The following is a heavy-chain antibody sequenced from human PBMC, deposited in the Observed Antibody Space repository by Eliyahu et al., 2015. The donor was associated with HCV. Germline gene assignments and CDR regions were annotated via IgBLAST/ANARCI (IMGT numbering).Heavy chain of an antibody. J-gene: IGHJ3*02. CDR2: INHSGST. Sequence: QVQLQQWGAGLLKPSETLSLTCAVYGGSFSGYYWSWIRQPPGKGLEWIGEINHSGSTNYNPSLKSRVTISVDTSKNQFSLKLSSVTAADTAVYYCARCTRKHYAGNAFDIWGQGTMVTVSS. CDR1: GGSFSGYY. D-gene: IGHD4-17*01. CDR3: ARCTRKHYAGNAFDI. V-gene: IGHV4-34*01.